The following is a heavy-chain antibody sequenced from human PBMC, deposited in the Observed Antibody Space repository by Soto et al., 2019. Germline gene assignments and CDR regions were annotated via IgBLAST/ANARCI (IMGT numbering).Heavy chain of an antibody. J-gene: IGHJ6*02. CDR2: IYSGGSK. D-gene: IGHD1-20*01. CDR3: ASSSRKDYNFGMDA. CDR1: GLTVSSND. V-gene: IGHV3-53*01. Sequence: GGSLRLSCAASGLTVSSNDMSWVRQSTGKGLEWASVIYSGGSKHDADSVKGRFTISRDNSKNMVYLQMNSLRVDDTAVYFCASSSRKDYNFGMDAWGQGTTVTVSS.